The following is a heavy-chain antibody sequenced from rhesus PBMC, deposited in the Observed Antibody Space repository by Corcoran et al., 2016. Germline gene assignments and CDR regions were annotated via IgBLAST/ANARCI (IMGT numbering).Heavy chain of an antibody. CDR3: ARSSGTGGFDY. Sequence: QVQLPESGPGLVTPSETLSLTCPVSGYPIRRCYGCGWLRPRPGKGLELIGYIGGSSGSTNYKPSLKSRVTISKDTSKNQFSLKLSAVTAADTAVYYCARSSGTGGFDYWGQGVLVTVSS. D-gene: IGHD1-14*01. CDR2: IGGSSGST. J-gene: IGHJ4*01. CDR1: GYPIRRCYG. V-gene: IGHV4-127*01.